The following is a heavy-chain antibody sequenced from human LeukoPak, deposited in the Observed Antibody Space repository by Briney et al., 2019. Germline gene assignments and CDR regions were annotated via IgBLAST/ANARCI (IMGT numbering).Heavy chain of an antibody. CDR2: LYPGVST. D-gene: IGHD4-17*01. Sequence: SETLSLTCTVSGGPMYSYYWSWIRQTAGKGLEWIGRLYPGVSTDYNPSLKSRVTISVDTSKNQFSLKLSSVTAADTAVYYCARGSLMDDYGDYGPDYWGQGTLVTVSS. CDR3: ARGSLMDDYGDYGPDY. V-gene: IGHV4-4*07. CDR1: GGPMYSYY. J-gene: IGHJ4*02.